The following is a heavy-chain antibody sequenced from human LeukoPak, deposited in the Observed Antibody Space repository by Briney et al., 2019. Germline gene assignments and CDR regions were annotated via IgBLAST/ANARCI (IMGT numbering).Heavy chain of an antibody. D-gene: IGHD5-24*01. CDR2: INPNSGGT. J-gene: IGHJ4*02. V-gene: IGHV1-2*02. CDR1: GYTFTGYY. Sequence: GASVKLSCKASGYTFTGYYMHWVRHAPGQGLECMGGINPNSGGTNYAQTFQGRVTMTRDTSISTAYMELSRLRSDDTAGYYCARDLEMATISSATVWGQGTLVTVSS. CDR3: ARDLEMATISSATV.